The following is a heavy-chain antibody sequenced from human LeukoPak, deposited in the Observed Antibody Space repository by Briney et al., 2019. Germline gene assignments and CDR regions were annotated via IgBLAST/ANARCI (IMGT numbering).Heavy chain of an antibody. J-gene: IGHJ4*02. Sequence: SVKVSCKASGGTFSSYAISWVRQAPGQGLEWMGGIIPIFGTANYAQKFQGRVTITTDESTSTAYMELSSLRSEDTAVYYCASLRGRYDSSGYNSYWGQGTLVTVSS. V-gene: IGHV1-69*05. CDR3: ASLRGRYDSSGYNSY. CDR1: GGTFSSYA. CDR2: IIPIFGTA. D-gene: IGHD3-22*01.